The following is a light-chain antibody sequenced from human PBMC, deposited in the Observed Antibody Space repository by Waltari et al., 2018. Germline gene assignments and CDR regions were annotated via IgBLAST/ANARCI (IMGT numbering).Light chain of an antibody. V-gene: IGKV3-20*01. J-gene: IGKJ2*01. CDR2: GAS. CDR3: QHFRSPYT. Sequence: EIVLTQFPGTLSLSPGERATLSCRASENVCLLYVTWYQQRPGQAPRLLIYGASSRAAGVPDRFSGSGSGTDFTLIISRLEPEDFAVYYCQHFRSPYTFGQGTKVEMK. CDR1: ENVCLLY.